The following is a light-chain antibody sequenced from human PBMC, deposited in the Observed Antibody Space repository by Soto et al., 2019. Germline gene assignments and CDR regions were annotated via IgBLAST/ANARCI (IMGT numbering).Light chain of an antibody. J-gene: IGLJ1*01. Sequence: QSALTQPASVSGSPGQSITISCTGTSSDVGDYNYVSRYQQHPGKAPKLMIYEVSNRPSGVSNRFSGSKSGNTASLTISGXXAEDEAXXYCSSYTSSSTLYVFGTGTKLTVL. CDR2: EVS. CDR1: SSDVGDYNY. V-gene: IGLV2-14*01. CDR3: SSYTSSSTLYV.